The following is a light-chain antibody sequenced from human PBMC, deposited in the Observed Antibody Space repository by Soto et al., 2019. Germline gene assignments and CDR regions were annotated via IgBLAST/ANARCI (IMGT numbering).Light chain of an antibody. CDR1: QGIGST. Sequence: ENIMTQSPATLSVSPGEGATPSCRASQGIGSTLAWYQHKPGQTPRLLIYDTSTRATGVPARFSGSRSGTEFTLTINSLQSEDFAVYYCQRYNNWPLTFGGGTKV. CDR3: QRYNNWPLT. CDR2: DTS. J-gene: IGKJ4*01. V-gene: IGKV3-15*01.